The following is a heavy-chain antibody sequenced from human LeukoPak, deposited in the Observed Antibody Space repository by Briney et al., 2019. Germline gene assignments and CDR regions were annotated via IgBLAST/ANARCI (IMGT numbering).Heavy chain of an antibody. J-gene: IGHJ4*02. V-gene: IGHV1-69*13. D-gene: IGHD6-19*01. Sequence: SVKVSCKASGYTFTSNYIHWVRQAPGQGLEWMGGIIPIFGTANYAQKFQGRVTITADESTSTAYMELSSLRSEDTAVYYCARGRMAGTYVFDYWGQGTLVTVSS. CDR1: GYTFTSNY. CDR3: ARGRMAGTYVFDY. CDR2: IIPIFGTA.